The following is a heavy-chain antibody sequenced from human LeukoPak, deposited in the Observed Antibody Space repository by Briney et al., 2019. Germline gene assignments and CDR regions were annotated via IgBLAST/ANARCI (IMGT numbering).Heavy chain of an antibody. CDR1: GFTVSSYE. J-gene: IGHJ4*02. V-gene: IGHV3-48*03. Sequence: VGALRLSCADPGFTVSSYEMNCVRQAPGEGRGWGSYISSSGSTIYYADSVKGRFTISRDNAKNSLFLQMNSLRAEDTAVYYCARTFDYWGQGTLVTVSS. CDR2: ISSSGSTI. CDR3: ARTFDY.